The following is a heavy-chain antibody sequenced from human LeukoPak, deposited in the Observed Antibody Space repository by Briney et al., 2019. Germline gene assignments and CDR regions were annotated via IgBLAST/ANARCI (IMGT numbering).Heavy chain of an antibody. CDR2: IYYSGST. D-gene: IGHD2-21*01. CDR1: GGSISSYY. J-gene: IGHJ5*02. Sequence: SETLSLTCTVSGGSISSYYWSWIRQPPGKGPEWIGYIYYSGSTNYNPSLKSRVTISVDTSKNQFSLKLSSVTAADTAVYYCARLNAALVVIAGWFDPWGQGTLVTVSS. V-gene: IGHV4-59*01. CDR3: ARLNAALVVIAGWFDP.